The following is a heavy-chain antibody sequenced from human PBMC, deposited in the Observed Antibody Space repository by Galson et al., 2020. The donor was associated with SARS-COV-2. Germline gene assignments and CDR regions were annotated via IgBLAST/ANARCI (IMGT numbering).Heavy chain of an antibody. D-gene: IGHD6-13*01. CDR2: MSYDGSDK. Sequence: GGSLRLSCAASGFTFSTYSMYWIRQAPGKGLEWVTVMSYDGSDKYYADSVKGRFTISRDNSKNTLYLQMNSLRTEDTAVYYCAGELKASSWYVDYWGQGTLVTVSS. V-gene: IGHV3-30*04. CDR3: AGELKASSWYVDY. J-gene: IGHJ4*02. CDR1: GFTFSTYS.